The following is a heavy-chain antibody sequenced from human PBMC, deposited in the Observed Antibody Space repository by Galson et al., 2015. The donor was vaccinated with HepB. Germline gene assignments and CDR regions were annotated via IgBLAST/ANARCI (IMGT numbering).Heavy chain of an antibody. CDR1: GGTFSSYA. D-gene: IGHD6-19*01. Sequence: SVKVSCKASGGTFSSYAISWVRQAPGQGLEWMGRIIPILGIANYAQKFQGRVTITADKSTSTAHMELSSLRSEDTAVYYCARDQGDSSGWYESIPQFDPWGQGTLVTVSS. J-gene: IGHJ5*02. CDR2: IIPILGIA. V-gene: IGHV1-69*04. CDR3: ARDQGDSSGWYESIPQFDP.